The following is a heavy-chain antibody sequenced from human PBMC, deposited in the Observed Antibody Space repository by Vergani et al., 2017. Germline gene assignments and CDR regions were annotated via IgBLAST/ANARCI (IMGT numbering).Heavy chain of an antibody. D-gene: IGHD5-18*01. CDR2: ISGSGGST. Sequence: EVQLLESGGGLAQPGGSLRLSCAASGFTFSSYATSWVRQAPGKGLEWVSAISGSGGSTYYADSVKGRFTISRDNSKNTLYLQMNSLRAEDTAVYYCVQYSVAPWMDVWGQGTTVTVSS. CDR1: GFTFSSYA. CDR3: VQYSVAPWMDV. J-gene: IGHJ6*02. V-gene: IGHV3-23*01.